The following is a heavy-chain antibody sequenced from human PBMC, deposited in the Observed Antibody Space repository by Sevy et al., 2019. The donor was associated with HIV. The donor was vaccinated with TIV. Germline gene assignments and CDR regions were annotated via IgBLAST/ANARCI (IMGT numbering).Heavy chain of an antibody. CDR2: INPGDSDT. CDR3: ARSGGSYYVLDY. Sequence: GESLKISCKGSGYSFTSYWIGWVRQLPGEGLEWMGIINPGDSDTRYSPSFQGQVTISDVKSISTAYLQWSSLKASDTAMYYCARSGGSYYVLDYWGQGTLVTVSS. V-gene: IGHV5-51*01. J-gene: IGHJ4*02. D-gene: IGHD1-26*01. CDR1: GYSFTSYW.